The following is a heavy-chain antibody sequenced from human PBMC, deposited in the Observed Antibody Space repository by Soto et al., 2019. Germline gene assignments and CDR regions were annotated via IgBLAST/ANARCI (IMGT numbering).Heavy chain of an antibody. D-gene: IGHD6-19*01. CDR3: APANTGSGWSQSGSAP. Sequence: QITLKESGPTLVEPTQTLTLTCTFSGFSLSTRRVSVGWIRQPPGKALEWLALIYWDDDKRYSPSLKSRLTTPMNPPKTRWDLTMTNMARVDNATSAGAPANTGSGWSQSGSAPWGKATLSTAPS. J-gene: IGHJ5*02. CDR2: IYWDDDK. V-gene: IGHV2-5*02. CDR1: GFSLSTRRVS.